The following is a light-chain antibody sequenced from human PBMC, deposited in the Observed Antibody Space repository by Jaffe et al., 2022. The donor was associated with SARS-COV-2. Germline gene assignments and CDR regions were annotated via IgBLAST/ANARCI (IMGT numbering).Light chain of an antibody. Sequence: QSVLTQPPSVSEAPRQRVTISCSGSSSNIGNNVVNWYQQLPGKAPKLLIYYDDLLPSGVSDRFSGSKSGTSASLAISGLQSEDEADYYCAAWDDSLNAVVFGGGTKLTVL. V-gene: IGLV1-36*01. J-gene: IGLJ2*01. CDR3: AAWDDSLNAVV. CDR1: SSNIGNNV. CDR2: YDD.